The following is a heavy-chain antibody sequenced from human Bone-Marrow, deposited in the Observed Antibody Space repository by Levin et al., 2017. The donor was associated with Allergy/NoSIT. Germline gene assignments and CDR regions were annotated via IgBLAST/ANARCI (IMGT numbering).Heavy chain of an antibody. V-gene: IGHV1-18*01. CDR1: GYTFTSNG. Sequence: GASVKVSCKASGYTFTSNGISWVRQAPGQGLEWMGWISAYGDTHYAQKFQGRVTMTTDTSTSTAYMEVRSLRSDDTAVYYCARVRSGGYSDSWGQGTLVTVSS. J-gene: IGHJ4*02. CDR2: ISAYGDT. CDR3: ARVRSGGYSDS. D-gene: IGHD5-12*01.